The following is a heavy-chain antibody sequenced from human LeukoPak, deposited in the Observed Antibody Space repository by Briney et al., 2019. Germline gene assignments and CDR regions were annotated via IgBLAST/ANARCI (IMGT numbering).Heavy chain of an antibody. CDR1: GFTFSNYS. V-gene: IGHV3-21*01. D-gene: IGHD4-17*01. Sequence: GGSLRLSCAASGFTFSNYSMNWVRQAIGKGLEWVSSISSSSSYIYYADSVKGRFTIARDNAKNSLYLQMNSLRAEDTAVYYCARLTTAYDAFDIWGQGTMVTVSS. CDR3: ARLTTAYDAFDI. J-gene: IGHJ3*02. CDR2: ISSSSSYI.